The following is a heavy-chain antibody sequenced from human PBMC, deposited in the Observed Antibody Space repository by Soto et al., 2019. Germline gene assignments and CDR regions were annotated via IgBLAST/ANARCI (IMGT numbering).Heavy chain of an antibody. V-gene: IGHV3-23*01. D-gene: IGHD2-8*01. CDR2: VRGNSYGA. CDR1: GFMFENYA. CDR3: AKGKSENGVDWLDP. Sequence: GGSLRLSCAASGFMFENYAMIWVRQAPGKGLEWVATVRGNSYGAYYADSVRGRFIISRDNSKNTMSLQLSSLRDDDTAIYYCAKGKSENGVDWLDPWGPGTLVTVSS. J-gene: IGHJ5*02.